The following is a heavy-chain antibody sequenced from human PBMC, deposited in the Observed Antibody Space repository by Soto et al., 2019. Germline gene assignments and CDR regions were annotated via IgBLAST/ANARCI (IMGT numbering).Heavy chain of an antibody. J-gene: IGHJ5*02. V-gene: IGHV3-33*01. D-gene: IGHD3-10*01. Sequence: QVQLVESGGGVVQPGRSLRLSCAASGFTFSSYGMHWVRQAPGKGLEWVAVIWYDGSNKYYADSVKGRFTISRDNSKNTLYLQMNSLRAEDTAVYYCARESTGSYISWFDPWCQGTLVTVSS. CDR1: GFTFSSYG. CDR2: IWYDGSNK. CDR3: ARESTGSYISWFDP.